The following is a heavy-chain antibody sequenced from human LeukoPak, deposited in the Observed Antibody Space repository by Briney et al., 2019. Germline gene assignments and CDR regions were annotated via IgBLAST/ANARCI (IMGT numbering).Heavy chain of an antibody. V-gene: IGHV4-39*01. CDR2: IYYSGST. Sequence: SETLSLTCTVSGGSISSSSYYWGWIRQPPGKGLEWIGSIYYSGSTYYNPSLKSRVTISVDTSKNQFSLKLSSVTAADTAVYYCARHATKPTVTPVDYWGQGTLVTVSS. CDR3: ARHATKPTVTPVDY. CDR1: GGSISSSSYY. J-gene: IGHJ4*02. D-gene: IGHD4-17*01.